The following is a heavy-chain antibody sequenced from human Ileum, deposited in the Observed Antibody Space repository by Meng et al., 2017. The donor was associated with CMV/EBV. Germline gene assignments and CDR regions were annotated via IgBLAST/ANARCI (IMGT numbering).Heavy chain of an antibody. J-gene: IGHJ4*02. V-gene: IGHV4-34*01. CDR2: INHGGSS. CDR3: ARASPQRRFLSY. D-gene: IGHD3-3*01. Sequence: QVQPQQWGAGLLKPSETLSRMCAVYGGSFSEYHWSWIRQPPGKGLEWIGEINHGGSSNYNPSLKSRVTISVDRSRNQVSLKLTSVTAADTAVYYCARASPQRRFLSYWGQGTLVTVSS. CDR1: GGSFSEYH.